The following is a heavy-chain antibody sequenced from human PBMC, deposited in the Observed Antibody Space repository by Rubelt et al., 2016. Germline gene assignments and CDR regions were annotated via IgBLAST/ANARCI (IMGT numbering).Heavy chain of an antibody. CDR2: IIPIFGTA. V-gene: IGHV1-69*06. J-gene: IGHJ4*02. CDR1: GYTFTSYA. D-gene: IGHD6-13*01. CDR3: ARVFGSSWYAY. Sequence: QVQLVQSGSELKKPGASVKVSCKASGYTFTSYAMNWVGQAPGQGLEWMGWIIPIFGTANYSQKFQGRVTITADKSTSTAYMELSRLRSEDTAVYYCARVFGSSWYAYWGQGTLVTVSS.